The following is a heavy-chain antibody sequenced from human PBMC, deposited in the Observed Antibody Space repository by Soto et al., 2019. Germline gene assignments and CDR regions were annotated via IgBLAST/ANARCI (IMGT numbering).Heavy chain of an antibody. J-gene: IGHJ5*02. V-gene: IGHV6-1*01. D-gene: IGHD1-1*01. CDR3: GRAHLGSDRYILEPFDP. CDR2: TYYRSKWYN. Sequence: SQTLSLTCAISGDSVSSNSATWNWIRQSPSRGLEWLGRTYYRSKWYNDYAISVKSRITINPDTSKNQLSLQLSSVIPDDTAVYYCGRAHLGSDRYILEPFDPWGQGTLVTVSS. CDR1: GDSVSSNSAT.